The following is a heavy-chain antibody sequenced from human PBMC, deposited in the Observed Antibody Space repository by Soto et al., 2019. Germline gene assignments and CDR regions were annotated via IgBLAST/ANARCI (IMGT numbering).Heavy chain of an antibody. D-gene: IGHD6-13*01. CDR1: GFTFSSYW. CDR3: ARDRSIGSSWWGINYFDY. Sequence: GGSLRLSCAASGFTFSSYWMHWVRQAPGKGLVWVSRINSDGSSTSYADSVKGRFTISRDNAKNTLYLQMNSLRAEDTAVYYCARDRSIGSSWWGINYFDYWGQGTLVTVSS. J-gene: IGHJ4*02. CDR2: INSDGSST. V-gene: IGHV3-74*01.